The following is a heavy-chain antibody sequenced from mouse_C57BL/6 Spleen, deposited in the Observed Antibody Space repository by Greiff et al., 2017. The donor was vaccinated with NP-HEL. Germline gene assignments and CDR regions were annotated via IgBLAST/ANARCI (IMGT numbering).Heavy chain of an antibody. J-gene: IGHJ4*01. D-gene: IGHD1-1*01. Sequence: VQLKQSGAELVRPGASVKLSCTASGFNIKDDYMHWVKQRPEQGLEWIGWIDPENGDTEYASKFQGKATITADTSSNTAYLQLSSLTSEDTAVYYCTRYRYYAMDYWGQGTSVTVSS. CDR2: IDPENGDT. CDR3: TRYRYYAMDY. V-gene: IGHV14-4*01. CDR1: GFNIKDDY.